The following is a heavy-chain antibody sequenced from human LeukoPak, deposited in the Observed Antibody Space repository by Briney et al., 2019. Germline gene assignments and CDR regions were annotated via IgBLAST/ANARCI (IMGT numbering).Heavy chain of an antibody. CDR3: ARGPQRGAAANYYGMDV. Sequence: QPGGSLRLSCAASGLTFSDSYMTWIRQSPGQGLEWVSYVSIGTSHIKYADSVKGRFTISRDNAKSTLYLQMNSLRAEDTAVYYCARGPQRGAAANYYGMDVWGQGTTVTVSS. CDR2: VSIGTSHI. V-gene: IGHV3-11*06. CDR1: GLTFSDSY. D-gene: IGHD2-2*01. J-gene: IGHJ6*02.